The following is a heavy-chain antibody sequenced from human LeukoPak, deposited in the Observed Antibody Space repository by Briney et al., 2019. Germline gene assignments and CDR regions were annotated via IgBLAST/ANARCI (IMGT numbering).Heavy chain of an antibody. J-gene: IGHJ4*02. V-gene: IGHV1-3*01. CDR2: INAGNGNT. Sequence: ASVKVSCKASGYTFTSYAMHWVRQAPGQRLEWMGWINAGNGNTKYSQKFQGRVTITRDTSASTAYMELSSLRSEDTAVYYCARGSIGYGDDRFFDYWRQGTLVTVSS. D-gene: IGHD4-17*01. CDR1: GYTFTSYA. CDR3: ARGSIGYGDDRFFDY.